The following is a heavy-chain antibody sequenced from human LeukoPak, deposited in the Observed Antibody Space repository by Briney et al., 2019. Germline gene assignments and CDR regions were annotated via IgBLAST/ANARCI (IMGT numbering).Heavy chain of an antibody. J-gene: IGHJ3*01. CDR3: ATVGAVTDGAFDV. Sequence: GGSLRLSCAASGFIFSNYWMSWVRQAPGKGLEWVANIKQDGSEKYYVDSVKGRFTISRDSAKNSLYLQMYSLRVEDTAIYYCATVGAVTDGAFDVWGQGTMVTVSS. CDR2: IKQDGSEK. D-gene: IGHD4-17*01. V-gene: IGHV3-7*01. CDR1: GFIFSNYW.